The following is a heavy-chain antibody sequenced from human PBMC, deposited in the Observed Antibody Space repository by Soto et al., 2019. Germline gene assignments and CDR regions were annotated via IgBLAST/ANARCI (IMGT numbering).Heavy chain of an antibody. CDR3: ARAAVKLGATLFDS. CDR1: GGSLRGHY. D-gene: IGHD1-26*01. V-gene: IGHV4-34*01. CDR2: INHSGFT. Sequence: SETLSLTCAVAGGSLRGHYWSWIRQSPEKGLEWIGEINHSGFTNYNPTLKSRVTISRDASKNQFSLRLSSMTAADSAVYFCARAAVKLGATLFDSWGQGTLVTVSS. J-gene: IGHJ4*02.